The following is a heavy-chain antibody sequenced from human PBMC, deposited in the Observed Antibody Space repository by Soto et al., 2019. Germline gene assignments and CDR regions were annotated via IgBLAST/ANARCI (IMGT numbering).Heavy chain of an antibody. CDR2: IVVGSGNT. CDR3: AAVVEYSGYVVLDY. V-gene: IGHV1-58*02. D-gene: IGHD5-12*01. Sequence: ASVKVSCKASGFTFTSSAMQWVRQARGQRLEWIGWIVVGSGNTNYAQKFQERVTITRDMSTSTAYMELSSLRSEDTAVYYCAAVVEYSGYVVLDYWGQGTLVTVSS. J-gene: IGHJ4*02. CDR1: GFTFTSSA.